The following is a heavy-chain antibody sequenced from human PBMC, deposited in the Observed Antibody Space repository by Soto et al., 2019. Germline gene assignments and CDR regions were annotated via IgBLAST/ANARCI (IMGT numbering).Heavy chain of an antibody. V-gene: IGHV3-21*01. CDR3: ARRSEVGYCSGGSCYIPLSAGYYYMDV. Sequence: EVQLVESGGGLVKPGGSLRLSCAASGFTFSSYSMNWVRQAPGKGLEWVSSISSSSSYIYYADSVKGRFTISRDNAKNSVYLQRNSRRAEDTGVYYCARRSEVGYCSGGSCYIPLSAGYYYMDVWGKGTTVTVSS. J-gene: IGHJ6*03. D-gene: IGHD2-15*01. CDR2: ISSSSSYI. CDR1: GFTFSSYS.